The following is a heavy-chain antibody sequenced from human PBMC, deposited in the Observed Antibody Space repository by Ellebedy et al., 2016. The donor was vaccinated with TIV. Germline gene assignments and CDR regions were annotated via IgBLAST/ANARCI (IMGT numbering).Heavy chain of an antibody. V-gene: IGHV4-59*12. J-gene: IGHJ4*02. D-gene: IGHD2-15*01. CDR1: GGSISDYY. CDR2: VFYSGTT. CDR3: ARRGGYHFDS. Sequence: MPSETLSLTCSVSGGSISDYYWSWIRQPPGKGLEWVGYVFYSGTTNYTSSLQSRVTISADSSKNRFSLRLTSVTAADTAMYYCARRGGYHFDSWGQGILVTVSS.